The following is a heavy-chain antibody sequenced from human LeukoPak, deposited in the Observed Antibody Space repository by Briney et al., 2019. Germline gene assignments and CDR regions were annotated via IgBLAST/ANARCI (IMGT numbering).Heavy chain of an antibody. D-gene: IGHD3-9*01. J-gene: IGHJ4*02. CDR3: ARDYDILTGYFRGGFDY. Sequence: KAGGSLRLSCAASGFTFSDYYMSWIRQAPGKGLEGISYITSSSSDTNYADSVKGRFTISRDNAKKSLYLQMNSLRAEDTAVYYCARDYDILTGYFRGGFDYWGQGTLVTVSS. CDR1: GFTFSDYY. V-gene: IGHV3-11*05. CDR2: ITSSSSDT.